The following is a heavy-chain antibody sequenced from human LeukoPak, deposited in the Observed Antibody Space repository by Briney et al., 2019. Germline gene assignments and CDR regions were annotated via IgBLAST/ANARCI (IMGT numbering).Heavy chain of an antibody. CDR2: IHSGGST. CDR3: ARGRRGYSGYNGGYYYYMDV. Sequence: GGSLRLSCAASGFTFSLYWMTWVRQAPGKGLEWVSVIHSGGSTYYADSVKGRFTNSRDNSKNTLYLQMNSLRAEDTAVYYCARGRRGYSGYNGGYYYYMDVWGKGTTVTISS. CDR1: GFTFSLYW. V-gene: IGHV3-66*01. D-gene: IGHD5-12*01. J-gene: IGHJ6*03.